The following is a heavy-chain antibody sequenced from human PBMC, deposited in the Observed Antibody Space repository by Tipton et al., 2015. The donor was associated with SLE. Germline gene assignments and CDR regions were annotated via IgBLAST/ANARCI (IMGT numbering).Heavy chain of an antibody. CDR3: ARDKYSSSWSPGYFDL. CDR2: ISGSGSTK. J-gene: IGHJ2*01. D-gene: IGHD6-13*01. CDR1: GFTFSTYE. V-gene: IGHV3-48*03. Sequence: SLRLSCAASGFTFSTYEMNWVRQAPGKGLEWVSYISGSGSTKYYADSVKGRFTISRDNAKNSLYLQMNSLRAEDTAVYYCARDKYSSSWSPGYFDLWGRGTLVTVSS.